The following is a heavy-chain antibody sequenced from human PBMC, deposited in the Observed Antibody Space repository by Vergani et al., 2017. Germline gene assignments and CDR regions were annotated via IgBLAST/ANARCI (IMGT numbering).Heavy chain of an antibody. CDR3: VRDRYYFDSSGYQKGNWFDP. V-gene: IGHV3-30*01. D-gene: IGHD3-22*01. J-gene: IGHJ5*02. CDR2: ISYDGTNK. Sequence: QVQLVESGGGVVQPGRSLRLSCAASGFAFNSHAFHWVRPVPGKGLEWVAVISYDGTNKYYADSVEGRFTISSDNSKNTLYLQMNSLRPEDTAVYYCVRDRYYFDSSGYQKGNWFDPWGQGTLVTVSS. CDR1: GFAFNSHA.